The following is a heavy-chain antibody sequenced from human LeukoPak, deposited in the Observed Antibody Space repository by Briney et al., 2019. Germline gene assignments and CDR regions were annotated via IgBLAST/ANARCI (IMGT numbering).Heavy chain of an antibody. CDR1: GGTFSSYA. CDR2: INPSGGST. Sequence: ASVKVSCKASGGTFSSYAISWVRQAPGQGLEWMGIINPSGGSTSYAQKFQGRVTMTRDTSTSTVYMELSSLRSEDTAVYYCARGSDIVVAPGGYWGQGTLVTVSS. D-gene: IGHD2-15*01. V-gene: IGHV1-46*01. J-gene: IGHJ4*02. CDR3: ARGSDIVVAPGGY.